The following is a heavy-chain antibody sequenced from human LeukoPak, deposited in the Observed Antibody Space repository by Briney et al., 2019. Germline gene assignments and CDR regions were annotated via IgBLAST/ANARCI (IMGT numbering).Heavy chain of an antibody. V-gene: IGHV1-3*01. CDR2: INAGNGNT. CDR3: AATLHDYEWVFDY. Sequence: ASVTVSFTASGYTFTIYAMHWVGQAPGQRLEWMGWINAGNGNTKYSKKFQGRVTITRDTSASTAYMELSSLRSEDTAVYYCAATLHDYEWVFDYWGQGTLVTVSS. J-gene: IGHJ4*02. D-gene: IGHD4-17*01. CDR1: GYTFTIYA.